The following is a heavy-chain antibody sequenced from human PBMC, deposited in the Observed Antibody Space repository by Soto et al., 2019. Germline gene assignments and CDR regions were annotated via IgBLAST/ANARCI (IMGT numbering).Heavy chain of an antibody. J-gene: IGHJ6*02. D-gene: IGHD2-2*01. V-gene: IGHV1-8*01. CDR2: MNPNSGNT. CDR3: ARDRAVLVPAALNDYYYYGMDV. CDR1: GYTFTSYD. Sequence: QVQLVQSGAEVKKPGASVKVSCKASGYTFTSYDINWVRQAAGQGLGWMGWMNPNSGNTGYAQKFQGRVTMTRNTSISTAYMELSSLRSEDTAVYYCARDRAVLVPAALNDYYYYGMDVWGQGTTVAVSS.